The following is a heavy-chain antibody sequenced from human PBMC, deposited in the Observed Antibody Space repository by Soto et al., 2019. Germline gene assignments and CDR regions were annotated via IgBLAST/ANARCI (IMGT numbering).Heavy chain of an antibody. CDR1: GFRVSDYW. CDR2: VSNEGSK. V-gene: IGHV3-74*01. Sequence: EVQLVESGGGLVQPGGSLRLACAGSGFRVSDYWMHWVRQAPGKGLVWVSRVSNEGSKEYADFVKGRFTLSKDNAKNTLYLQMNSLRAEDTAVYFCVKSPWEIQLWTPFDYWGQGVQVTVSS. D-gene: IGHD2-21*01. CDR3: VKSPWEIQLWTPFDY. J-gene: IGHJ4*02.